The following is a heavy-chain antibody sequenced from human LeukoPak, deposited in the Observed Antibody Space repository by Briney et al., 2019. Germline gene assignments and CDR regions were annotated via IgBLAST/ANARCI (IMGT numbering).Heavy chain of an antibody. CDR2: INPNSGGT. V-gene: IGHV1-2*02. CDR1: GYTYTRYY. CDR3: ARFDYYVSGSSKYYFDY. J-gene: IGHJ4*02. Sequence: ASVKVSCKASGYTYTRYYLHWVRPPPGQGLEWMGWINPNSGGTNYAQKFQGRVTMTRDTFISTAYMELSRLRSDDTAVHYCARFDYYVSGSSKYYFDYWGQGTRVTVSS. D-gene: IGHD3-10*01.